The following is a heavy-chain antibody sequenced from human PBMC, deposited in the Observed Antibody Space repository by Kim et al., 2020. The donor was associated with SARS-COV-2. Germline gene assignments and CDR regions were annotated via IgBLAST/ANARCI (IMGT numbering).Heavy chain of an antibody. J-gene: IGHJ4*02. Sequence: GGSLRLSCAASGFTFDDYVMHWVRQAPGKGLEWVSGISWNSGTVGYADSVKGRFTISRDNAKNSLYLQMNSLRAEDTAFYYCAKGVTGDYFGPSGYFDSWRQGTLVTVSS. D-gene: IGHD3-22*01. CDR1: GFTFDDYV. CDR3: AKGVTGDYFGPSGYFDS. V-gene: IGHV3-9*01. CDR2: ISWNSGTV.